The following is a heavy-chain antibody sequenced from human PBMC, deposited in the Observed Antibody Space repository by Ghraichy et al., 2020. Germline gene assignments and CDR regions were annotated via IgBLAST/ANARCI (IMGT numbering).Heavy chain of an antibody. D-gene: IGHD2-2*01. V-gene: IGHV1-2*02. CDR2: INPNSGGT. Sequence: ASVKVSCKASGYTFTGYYMHWVRQAPGQGLEWKGWINPNSGGTNYAQKFQGRVTMTRDTSISTADMELSRLRSDDKAVYYCARTSVAVPAASLDYWGQGTLVTVSS. CDR1: GYTFTGYY. J-gene: IGHJ4*02. CDR3: ARTSVAVPAASLDY.